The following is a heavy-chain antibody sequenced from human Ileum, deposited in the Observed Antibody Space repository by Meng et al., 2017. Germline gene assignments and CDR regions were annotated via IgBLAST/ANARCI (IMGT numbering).Heavy chain of an antibody. Sequence: ASVKVSCKASGYTFTGYYMHWVRQAPGQGLEWMGRINPNSGGTNYAQKFQGRVTMTRDTSISTAYMELSRLRSDDTAVYYCAVEVLELPSSRYFDYWGQGTVVTVSS. V-gene: IGHV1-2*06. CDR1: GYTFTGYY. CDR2: INPNSGGT. CDR3: AVEVLELPSSRYFDY. D-gene: IGHD1-26*01. J-gene: IGHJ4*02.